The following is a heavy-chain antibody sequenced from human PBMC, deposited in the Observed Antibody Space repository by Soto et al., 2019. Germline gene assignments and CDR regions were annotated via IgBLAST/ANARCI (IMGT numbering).Heavy chain of an antibody. CDR1: RFTFSGYN. CDR3: ASGCNGSSDS. J-gene: IGHJ4*02. Sequence: EVQLVESGGGLVQPGGSLRLSCAASRFTFSGYNMNWVRQAPGKGLEWISCIKSDSSATWYADAVKGRFTMSRDNAKNPLYLQLNGLRDEETAVYFCASGCNGSSDSWGQGTLVAVSS. D-gene: IGHD2-15*01. V-gene: IGHV3-48*02. CDR2: IKSDSSAT.